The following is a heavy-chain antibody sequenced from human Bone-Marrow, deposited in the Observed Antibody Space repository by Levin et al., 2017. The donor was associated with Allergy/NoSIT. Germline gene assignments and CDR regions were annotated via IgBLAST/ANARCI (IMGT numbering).Heavy chain of an antibody. CDR2: ISIGSSYI. Sequence: GESLKISCAASGFTFSTYTMNWVRQAPGKGLEWVASISIGSSYIYYADSVKGRFTISRDSASTSLYLEMNSLRAADTAVYYCARDQVSRLVIFGVVTPDAFDLWGQGTMVTVSS. V-gene: IGHV3-21*01. CDR3: ARDQVSRLVIFGVVTPDAFDL. J-gene: IGHJ3*01. CDR1: GFTFSTYT. D-gene: IGHD3-3*01.